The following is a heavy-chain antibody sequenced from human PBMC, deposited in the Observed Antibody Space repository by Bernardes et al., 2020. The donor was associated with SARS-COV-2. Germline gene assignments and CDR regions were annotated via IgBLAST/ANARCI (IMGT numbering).Heavy chain of an antibody. CDR1: GFTFSSHA. CDR3: ATGDLGWELLGCCDH. D-gene: IGHD1-26*01. CDR2: ITDGGSNI. Sequence: GGSLRLSCAASGFTFSSHAMNWVRQAPGKGLEWVTVITDGGSNIYYGDSVKGRFTISRDNAKNTLYLQMNSLRAEDTAVYYCATGDLGWELLGCCDHWGQGPLVTGSS. V-gene: IGHV3-30*03. J-gene: IGHJ4*02.